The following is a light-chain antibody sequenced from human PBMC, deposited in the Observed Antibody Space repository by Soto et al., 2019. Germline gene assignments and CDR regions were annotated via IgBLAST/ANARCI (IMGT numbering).Light chain of an antibody. Sequence: QSVLTQPASVSGSPGQSITLSCTGTSSDVGGYNYVSWYQQHPGKAPKLMIYEVSNRPSGVSNRFSGSKSGNTASLTISGLQAEYEADYYCSSYTSTNTLVFGGGTQLTVL. CDR2: EVS. CDR1: SSDVGGYNY. J-gene: IGLJ7*01. CDR3: SSYTSTNTLV. V-gene: IGLV2-14*01.